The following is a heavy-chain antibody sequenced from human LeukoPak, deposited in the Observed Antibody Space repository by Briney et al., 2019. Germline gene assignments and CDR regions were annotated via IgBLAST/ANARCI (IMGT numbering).Heavy chain of an antibody. J-gene: IGHJ3*02. CDR1: GYTFISYG. CDR3: ARIVSQGAFDI. V-gene: IGHV1-18*01. D-gene: IGHD5/OR15-5a*01. CDR2: ISAFNGNT. Sequence: ASVKVSCKASGYTFISYGISWVRQAPGQGLEWMGWISAFNGNTNYAQRLLGRVTMTTDTSTSTAYMELRSLRSDDTAVYYCARIVSQGAFDIWAKGQWSPSLQ.